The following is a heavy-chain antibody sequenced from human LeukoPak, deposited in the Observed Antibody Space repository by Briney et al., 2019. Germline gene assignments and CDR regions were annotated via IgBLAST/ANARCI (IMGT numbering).Heavy chain of an antibody. J-gene: IGHJ4*02. Sequence: GGSLRLSCAASGFTVSSNYMSWVRQAPGKGLEWVSVIYSGGSTYYADSVKGRFTISRDNSKNTLYLQMNSLRAEDMAVYYCAKYSSSWSYFDYWGQGTLVTVSS. D-gene: IGHD6-13*01. CDR2: IYSGGST. V-gene: IGHV3-66*02. CDR3: AKYSSSWSYFDY. CDR1: GFTVSSNY.